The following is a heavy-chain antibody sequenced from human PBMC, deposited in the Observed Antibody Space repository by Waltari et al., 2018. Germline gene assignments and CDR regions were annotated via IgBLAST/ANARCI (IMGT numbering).Heavy chain of an antibody. CDR2: MNPNSGNT. CDR1: GYTFTSYD. CDR3: ATTLAARENDAFDI. V-gene: IGHV1-8*03. Sequence: QVQLVQSGAEVKKPGASVKVSCKASGYTFTSYDINWVRQATGQGLEWMGWMNPNSGNTGYEQKFQGRVTITRNTAISTAYMELSSLRSEDTAVYYCATTLAARENDAFDIWGQGTMVTVSS. J-gene: IGHJ3*02. D-gene: IGHD6-6*01.